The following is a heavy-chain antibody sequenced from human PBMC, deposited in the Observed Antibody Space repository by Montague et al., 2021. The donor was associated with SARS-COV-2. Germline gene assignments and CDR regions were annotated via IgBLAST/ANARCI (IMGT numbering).Heavy chain of an antibody. CDR1: GDSISSFY. CDR3: GRGVVAATPVVDY. Sequence: SETLSLTCTASGDSISSFYWNWIRQPAGKGLEWIGRIYASGGTNYNPSLKSRVTMSVDTSKNQFSLKLNSVTAADTAVYYCGRGVVAATPVVDYRGRGTLVTVSS. J-gene: IGHJ4*02. D-gene: IGHD2-15*01. V-gene: IGHV4-4*07. CDR2: IYASGGT.